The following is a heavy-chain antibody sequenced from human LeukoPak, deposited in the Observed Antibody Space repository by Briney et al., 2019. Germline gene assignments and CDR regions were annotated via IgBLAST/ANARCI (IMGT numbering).Heavy chain of an antibody. D-gene: IGHD6-13*01. CDR3: ARQASYSSSWYFCDY. V-gene: IGHV5-51*01. CDR2: IYPGDSDT. J-gene: IGHJ4*02. CDR1: GYSFTSYW. Sequence: GESLKISCKASGYSFTSYWIGWVRQMPGKGLEGMGIIYPGDSDTRYSPSFQGQVTISADKSISTAYLQWSSLKASDTAMYYCARQASYSSSWYFCDYWGQGTLVTVSS.